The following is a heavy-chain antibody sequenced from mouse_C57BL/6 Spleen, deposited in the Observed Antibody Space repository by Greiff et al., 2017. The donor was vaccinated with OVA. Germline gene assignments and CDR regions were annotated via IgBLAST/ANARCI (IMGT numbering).Heavy chain of an antibody. Sequence: QVQLQQSGAELVRPGASVTLSCKASGYTFTDYEMHWVKQTPVHGLEWIGAIDPETGGTAYNQKFKGKAILTADKSSSTAYMELRSLTSEDSAVYYCTIDYDVWFAYWGQGTLVTVSA. J-gene: IGHJ3*01. CDR2: IDPETGGT. CDR1: GYTFTDYE. V-gene: IGHV1-15*01. CDR3: TIDYDVWFAY. D-gene: IGHD2-4*01.